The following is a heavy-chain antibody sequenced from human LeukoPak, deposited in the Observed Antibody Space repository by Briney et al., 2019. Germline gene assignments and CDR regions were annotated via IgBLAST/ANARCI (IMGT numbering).Heavy chain of an antibody. J-gene: IGHJ4*02. V-gene: IGHV3-7*03. CDR1: GFTFGKYW. CDR3: ARDQYDTWSRRGNFDS. D-gene: IGHD3-3*01. Sequence: GGFLRLSWVASGFTFGKYWMSWVRQAPGKGLEWVANIKLDGSEKNYVDSVKGRFTIFRDNTKNSLYLQMNSLRAEDTAVFYCARDQYDTWSRRGNFDSWGQGALVIVSS. CDR2: IKLDGSEK.